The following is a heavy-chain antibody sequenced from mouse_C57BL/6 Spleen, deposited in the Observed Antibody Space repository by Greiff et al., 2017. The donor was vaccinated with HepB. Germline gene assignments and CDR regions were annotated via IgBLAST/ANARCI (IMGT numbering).Heavy chain of an antibody. J-gene: IGHJ3*01. V-gene: IGHV14-2*01. CDR3: AREAYYYGRSYGWFAY. CDR1: GFNIKDYY. CDR2: IDPEDGET. D-gene: IGHD1-1*01. Sequence: EVKLMESGAELVKPGASVKLSCTASGFNIKDYYMHWVKQRTEQGLEWIGRIDPEDGETKYAPKFPGKATITADTSSNTAYLQLSSLTSEDTAVYYCAREAYYYGRSYGWFAYWGQGTLVTVSA.